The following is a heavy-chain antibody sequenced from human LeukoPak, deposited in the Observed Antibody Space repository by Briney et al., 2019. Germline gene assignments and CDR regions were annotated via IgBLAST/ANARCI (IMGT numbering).Heavy chain of an antibody. CDR3: ATVPRSSCCYTFDY. V-gene: IGHV3-53*04. Sequence: PTGGSLRLSCAASGFTVSSNYMAWVRQPPGKGLEWVSVFYPSGTTHYADSVKGRFTVSRHDSKNAFYLQMNSLRVEDTAAYYCATVPRSSCCYTFDYWGQGTLVTVSS. D-gene: IGHD2-2*02. CDR1: GFTVSSNY. J-gene: IGHJ4*02. CDR2: FYPSGTT.